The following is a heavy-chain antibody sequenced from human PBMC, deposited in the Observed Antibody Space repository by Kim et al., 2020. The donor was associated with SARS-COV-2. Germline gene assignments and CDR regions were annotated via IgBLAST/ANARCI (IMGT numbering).Heavy chain of an antibody. V-gene: IGHV1-3*01. CDR3: ARGGDILTGYYMDI. J-gene: IGHJ3*02. D-gene: IGHD3-9*01. Sequence: SQKFQGRGTITRDTSASTAYMELSSLRSEDTAVYYCARGGDILTGYYMDIWGQGTMVTVSS.